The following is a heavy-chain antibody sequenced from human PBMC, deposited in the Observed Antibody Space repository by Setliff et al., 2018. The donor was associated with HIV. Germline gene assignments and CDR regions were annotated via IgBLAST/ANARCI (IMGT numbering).Heavy chain of an antibody. Sequence: ASVKVSCKASGYTFTNYGFSWVRQTPGQGLEWMGWISAYNGDTYYAQKLQGRVTMTRNTSISTAYMELSSLRSEDTAVYYCARGPLPGGWYVYFDYWGQGTLVTVSS. CDR3: ARGPLPGGWYVYFDY. D-gene: IGHD6-19*01. V-gene: IGHV1-18*01. J-gene: IGHJ4*02. CDR2: ISAYNGDT. CDR1: GYTFTNYG.